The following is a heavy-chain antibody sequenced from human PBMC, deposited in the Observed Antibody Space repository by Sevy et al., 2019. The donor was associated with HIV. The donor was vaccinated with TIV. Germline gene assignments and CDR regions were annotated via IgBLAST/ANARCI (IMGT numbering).Heavy chain of an antibody. Sequence: GGSLRLSCAASGFTFSSYWMSWVRQAPGKGLEWVANIKQDGSEKYYVDSVKGRFTISRDNAKNSLYLQMNSLRAEDTAVYYCARENIVVVPAAMNNRFDPWGQGTLVTVSS. J-gene: IGHJ5*02. D-gene: IGHD2-2*01. V-gene: IGHV3-7*03. CDR2: IKQDGSEK. CDR1: GFTFSSYW. CDR3: ARENIVVVPAAMNNRFDP.